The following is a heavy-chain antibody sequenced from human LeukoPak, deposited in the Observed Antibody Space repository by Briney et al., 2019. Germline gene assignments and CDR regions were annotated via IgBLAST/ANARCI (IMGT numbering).Heavy chain of an antibody. V-gene: IGHV4-59*01. CDR1: GGSISSYY. CDR2: IYYSGST. Sequence: SETLSLTCTVSGGSISSYYWSWIRQPPGKGLEWIGYIYYSGSTNYNPSLKSRVTTSVDTSKNQFSLKLSSVTAADTAVYYCARDGYSSGWSHFDYWGQGTLVTVSS. CDR3: ARDGYSSGWSHFDY. D-gene: IGHD6-19*01. J-gene: IGHJ4*02.